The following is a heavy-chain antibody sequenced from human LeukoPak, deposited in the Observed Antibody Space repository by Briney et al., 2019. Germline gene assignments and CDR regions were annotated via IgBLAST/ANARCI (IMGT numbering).Heavy chain of an antibody. V-gene: IGHV6-1*01. Sequence: SQTLSLTCAISGDSVSSNSATWTWIRQSPSRGLEWLGRTYYRSKWYNDYAVSVKSRITINPDTSKNQFSLQLNSVTPEDTAVYYCAREPLTVVPAAPLDYWGQGTLVTVSS. J-gene: IGHJ4*02. CDR2: TYYRSKWYN. CDR1: GDSVSSNSAT. D-gene: IGHD2-2*01. CDR3: AREPLTVVPAAPLDY.